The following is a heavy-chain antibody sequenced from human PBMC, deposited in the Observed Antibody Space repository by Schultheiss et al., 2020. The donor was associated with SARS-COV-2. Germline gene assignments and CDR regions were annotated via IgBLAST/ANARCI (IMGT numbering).Heavy chain of an antibody. CDR3: ARDGLRTTVTFDL. J-gene: IGHJ2*01. D-gene: IGHD4-17*01. CDR1: GYTFTGYY. Sequence: ASVKVSCKASGYTFTGYYIHWVRQAPGQGLEWMGWINPKTGNTNYIQKFEDWVTMTRHTSTSTAYMELRRLRSDDTAVYYCARDGLRTTVTFDLWGRGTLVTVSS. CDR2: INPKTGNT. V-gene: IGHV1-2*04.